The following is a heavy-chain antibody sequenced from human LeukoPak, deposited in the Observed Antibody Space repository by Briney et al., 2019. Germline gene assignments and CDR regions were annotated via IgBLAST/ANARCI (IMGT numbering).Heavy chain of an antibody. CDR3: ARDRMVRGVIASNWFDP. CDR1: GFTFSNYW. Sequence: GGSLRLSCAASGFTFSNYWMHWVRQAPGKGLVWVSRINSDGSSTSYADSVKGRFTISRDNAKNTLYLQMNSLRAEDTAVYYCARDRMVRGVIASNWFDPWGQGTLVTVSS. V-gene: IGHV3-74*01. CDR2: INSDGSST. D-gene: IGHD3-10*01. J-gene: IGHJ5*02.